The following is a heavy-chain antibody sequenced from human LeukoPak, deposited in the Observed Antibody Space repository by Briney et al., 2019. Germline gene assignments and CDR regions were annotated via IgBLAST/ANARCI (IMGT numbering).Heavy chain of an antibody. D-gene: IGHD6-13*01. CDR2: IYSGGST. CDR1: GFIVTSAY. CDR3: ARDPSPIAAAGPYFDY. V-gene: IGHV3-66*01. J-gene: IGHJ4*02. Sequence: GGSLRLSCVASGFIVTSAYMSWVRQAPGKGLEWVAFIYSGGSTYYADSVKGRFTISRDNSKNTLYLQMNSLRAEDTAVYYCARDPSPIAAAGPYFDYWGQGTLVTVSS.